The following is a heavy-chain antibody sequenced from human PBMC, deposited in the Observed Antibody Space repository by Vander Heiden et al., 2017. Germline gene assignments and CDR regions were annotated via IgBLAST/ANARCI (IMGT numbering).Heavy chain of an antibody. CDR3: ARVTFRYDGSGIGGNGMDV. Sequence: EVQLVESGGGLVKPGGSLRLSCAASGFTFSSYSMNWVRQAPGKGLEWVSSISSSSSYIYYADSVKGRCTISRDNAKNSLYLQMNSRRAEETAVYYCARVTFRYDGSGIGGNGMDVWGQGTTVTVSS. V-gene: IGHV3-21*01. CDR2: ISSSSSYI. J-gene: IGHJ6*02. D-gene: IGHD3-10*01. CDR1: GFTFSSYS.